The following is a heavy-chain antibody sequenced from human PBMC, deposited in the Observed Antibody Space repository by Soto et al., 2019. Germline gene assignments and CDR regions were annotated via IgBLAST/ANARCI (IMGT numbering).Heavy chain of an antibody. D-gene: IGHD6-13*01. Sequence: PGGSLRLSCAASGFTFSSYGMHWVRQAPGKGLEWVAVISYDGSNKYYADSVKGRFTISRDNSKNTLYLQMNSLRAEDTAVYYCAKDQGSSWYLAPYFDYWGQGTLVTVSS. V-gene: IGHV3-30*18. J-gene: IGHJ4*02. CDR1: GFTFSSYG. CDR2: ISYDGSNK. CDR3: AKDQGSSWYLAPYFDY.